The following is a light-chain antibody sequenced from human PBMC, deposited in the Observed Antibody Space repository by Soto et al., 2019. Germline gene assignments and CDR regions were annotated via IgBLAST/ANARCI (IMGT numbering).Light chain of an antibody. CDR2: AAS. J-gene: IGKJ4*01. CDR3: QQTYRTPLT. CDR1: QDITTY. V-gene: IGKV1-39*01. Sequence: DIQMTQSPSSLSASVGDRLTITCRASQDITTYLNWFQQKPGKAPELLIYAASNLQSAVPSRFNGSGSGTDFTLTISSLQPEDFATYYCQQTYRTPLTFGGGTKVEIK.